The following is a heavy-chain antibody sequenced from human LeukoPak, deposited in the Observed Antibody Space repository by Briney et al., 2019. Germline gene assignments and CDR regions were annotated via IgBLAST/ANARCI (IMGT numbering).Heavy chain of an antibody. CDR2: IYYSGST. CDR3: ARDVGEYCSSTNCYASDY. D-gene: IGHD2-2*01. J-gene: IGHJ4*02. Sequence: TSETLSLTCTVSGGSISSYYWSWIRQPPGKGLEWIGYIYYSGSTNYNPSLKSRVTISVDTSKNQFSLKLSSVTAADTAVYYCARDVGEYCSSTNCYASDYWGQGTLVTVSS. CDR1: GGSISSYY. V-gene: IGHV4-59*01.